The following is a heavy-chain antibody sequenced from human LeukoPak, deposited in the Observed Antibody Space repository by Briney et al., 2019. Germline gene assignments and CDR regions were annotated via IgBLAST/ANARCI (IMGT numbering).Heavy chain of an antibody. CDR2: INPNSGGT. Sequence: GASVKVSCKASGYTFTGYYMHWVRQAPGQGLEWMGWINPNSGGTNYAQKFQGRVTMTRDTSISSAYMELSRLRSDDTAVYYCATLAAAGTAEDYWGQGTLVTVSS. V-gene: IGHV1-2*02. J-gene: IGHJ4*02. CDR3: ATLAAAGTAEDY. D-gene: IGHD6-13*01. CDR1: GYTFTGYY.